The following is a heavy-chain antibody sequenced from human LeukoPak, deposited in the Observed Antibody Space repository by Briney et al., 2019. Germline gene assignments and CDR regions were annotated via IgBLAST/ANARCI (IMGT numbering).Heavy chain of an antibody. CDR1: GGSVSSGSYY. J-gene: IGHJ2*01. D-gene: IGHD3-22*01. CDR3: AREAVVVTPYRYFDL. V-gene: IGHV4-61*01. Sequence: SETLSLTCTVSGGSVSSGSYYWSWIRQPPGKGLEWIGYIYYSGSTNYNPSLKSRVTISVDTSKNQFSLKLSSVTAADTAVYYCAREAVVVTPYRYFDLWGRGTLVTVSS. CDR2: IYYSGST.